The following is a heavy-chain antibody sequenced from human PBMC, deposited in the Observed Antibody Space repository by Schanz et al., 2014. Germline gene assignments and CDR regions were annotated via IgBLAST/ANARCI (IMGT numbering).Heavy chain of an antibody. Sequence: QVQLQESGPGLVKPSETLSLTCTVSGGSISSHYWSWVRQAPGEGLEWIGYIYYSGSTNYNPSLKSRVTMSLDPSKNQFSLKLSSVTAADTAVYYCARDRGYDFSFDPWGQGTLVTVSS. CDR1: GGSISSHY. CDR3: ARDRGYDFSFDP. D-gene: IGHD3-3*01. CDR2: IYYSGST. J-gene: IGHJ5*02. V-gene: IGHV4-59*11.